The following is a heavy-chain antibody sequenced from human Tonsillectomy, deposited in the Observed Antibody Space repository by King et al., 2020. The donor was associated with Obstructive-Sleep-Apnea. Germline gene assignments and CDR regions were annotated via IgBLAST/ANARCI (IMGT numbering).Heavy chain of an antibody. Sequence: VQLVESGGGLVQPGGSLRVSCAASGFTFSNYWISWVRQAPGKGLEWVANIKQDGSEKYYVDSLKGRFTISRDNAKNSLYLQMNSLRVEDTAVYYCATEKTRGFDYWGQGTLVTVSS. D-gene: IGHD3-10*01. V-gene: IGHV3-7*03. J-gene: IGHJ4*02. CDR1: GFTFSNYW. CDR2: IKQDGSEK. CDR3: ATEKTRGFDY.